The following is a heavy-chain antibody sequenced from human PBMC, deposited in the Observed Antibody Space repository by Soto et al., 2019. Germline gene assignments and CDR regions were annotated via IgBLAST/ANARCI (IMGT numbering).Heavy chain of an antibody. V-gene: IGHV5-10-1*01. D-gene: IGHD3-10*01. Sequence: GESLKISCKGSGYSFTSYWITWVRQMPGKGLEWMGRIDPSDSNSNYSPSFQGHVTISADKSITTAYLQWSSLKASDTAMYYCARLWFGYLSTPRAVFDIWGKGTMVIVSS. CDR3: ARLWFGYLSTPRAVFDI. CDR2: IDPSDSNS. J-gene: IGHJ3*02. CDR1: GYSFTSYW.